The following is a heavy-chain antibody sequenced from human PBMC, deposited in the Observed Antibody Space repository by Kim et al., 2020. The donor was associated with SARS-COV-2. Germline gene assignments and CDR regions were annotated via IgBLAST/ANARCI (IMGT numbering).Heavy chain of an antibody. CDR3: ARDKVEYSYGQGAFDI. Sequence: GGSLRLSCAASGFTVSSNYMSWVRQAPGKGLEWVSVIYIGGSTYYADSVKGRFTISRDNSKNTLYLQMNSLRAEDTAVYYCARDKVEYSYGQGAFDIWGQGTMVTVSS. D-gene: IGHD5-18*01. CDR2: IYIGGST. CDR1: GFTVSSNY. J-gene: IGHJ3*02. V-gene: IGHV3-66*01.